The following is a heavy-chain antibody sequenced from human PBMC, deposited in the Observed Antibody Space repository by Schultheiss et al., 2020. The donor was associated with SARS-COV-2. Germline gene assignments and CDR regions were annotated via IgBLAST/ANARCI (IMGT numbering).Heavy chain of an antibody. CDR2: IVGSGFDT. D-gene: IGHD5-18*01. Sequence: SCAASGFTFSTYAMSWVRQAPGKGLEWVSGIVGSGFDTYYADSVKGRFTISRDNSKNTLYLQMNSLRAEDTAVYYCASSRGYSYGLGFDYWGQGTLVTVSS. V-gene: IGHV3-23*01. CDR1: GFTFSTYA. CDR3: ASSRGYSYGLGFDY. J-gene: IGHJ4*02.